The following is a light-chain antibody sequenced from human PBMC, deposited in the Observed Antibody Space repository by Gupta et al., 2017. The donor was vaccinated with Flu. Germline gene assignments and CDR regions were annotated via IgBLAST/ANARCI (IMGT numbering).Light chain of an antibody. J-gene: IGLJ2*01. CDR2: EVS. Sequence: ITISCTGTSSDVGGYNYVSWYQQHPGKAPNLMIYEVSNRPSGVSNRFSGSKSGNTASLTISGLQAEDEADYYCSSYTSSSTPVVFGGGTKLTVL. CDR1: SSDVGGYNY. V-gene: IGLV2-14*01. CDR3: SSYTSSSTPVV.